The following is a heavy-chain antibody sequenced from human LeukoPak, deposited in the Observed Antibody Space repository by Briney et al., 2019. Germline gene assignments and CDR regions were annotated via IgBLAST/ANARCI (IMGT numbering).Heavy chain of an antibody. CDR2: IIPIFGTA. J-gene: IGHJ5*02. CDR1: GGTFSSYA. V-gene: IGHV1-69*13. D-gene: IGHD3-3*01. Sequence: GASVKVSCKASGGTFSSYAISWVRQAPGQGLEWMGGIIPIFGTANYAQKFQGRVTITADESTGTAYMELSSLRSEDTAVYYCARGSTESITIFGVVITRDDWFDPWGQGTLVTVSS. CDR3: ARGSTESITIFGVVITRDDWFDP.